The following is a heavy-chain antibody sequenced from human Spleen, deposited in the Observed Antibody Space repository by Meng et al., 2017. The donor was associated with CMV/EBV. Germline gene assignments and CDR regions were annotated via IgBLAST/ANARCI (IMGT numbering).Heavy chain of an antibody. V-gene: IGHV1-2*02. Sequence: ASVKVSCKASGYIFNGYFMHWVRQAPGQGLEWMRWVNPSSGGTNYAQKFQGRVAMTRDTSISTAYMDLNSLRSDDTAVYYCARGGVVVPAAIWSPLYYFDYWGQGTLVTVSS. CDR2: VNPSSGGT. J-gene: IGHJ4*02. CDR3: ARGGVVVPAAIWSPLYYFDY. CDR1: GYIFNGYF. D-gene: IGHD2-2*02.